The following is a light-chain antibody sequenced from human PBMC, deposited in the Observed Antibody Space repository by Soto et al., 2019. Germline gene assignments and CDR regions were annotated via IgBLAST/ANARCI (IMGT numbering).Light chain of an antibody. J-gene: IGLJ1*01. CDR1: SSDVGGYNY. Sequence: QSLLTKPASVSGSPGQSITISCTGTSSDVGGYNYVAWYQQHPGKVPRLMIYEVSNRPSGVSNRFSGSKSGSTASLTISGLQAEDEADYYCISYTSSSTSYVFGTGTKVTVL. V-gene: IGLV2-14*01. CDR2: EVS. CDR3: ISYTSSSTSYV.